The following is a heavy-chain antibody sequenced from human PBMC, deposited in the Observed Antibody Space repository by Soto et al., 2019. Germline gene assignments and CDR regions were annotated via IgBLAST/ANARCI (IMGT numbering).Heavy chain of an antibody. CDR3: AKRSSSSTFDY. CDR1: GFTFSSYA. D-gene: IGHD6-6*01. Sequence: EVQLLESGGGLVQPGESLRLSCAASGFTFSSYAMSWVRQAPGKGLEWVSVISGSDDSTYYADSVKGRFTISRDNSTNTLYLHMNSLRAEDTAGYYCAKRSSSSTFDYWGQGTLVTVSS. V-gene: IGHV3-23*01. CDR2: ISGSDDST. J-gene: IGHJ4*02.